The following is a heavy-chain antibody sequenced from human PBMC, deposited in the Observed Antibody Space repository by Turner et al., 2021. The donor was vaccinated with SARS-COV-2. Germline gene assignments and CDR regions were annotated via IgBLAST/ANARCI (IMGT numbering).Heavy chain of an antibody. D-gene: IGHD5-12*01. Sequence: LQLHESGPGLVKPSETLSLTCIAPGFSISTNTYYWGWIRQPPGKGLEWIGTIYYTGSTDYNPALESRVTISIDTSKSQFSLNLKSVIAADTAVYYCARAPNFGGSGYFDLWGRGTLVTVSS. CDR3: ARAPNFGGSGYFDL. V-gene: IGHV4-39*01. J-gene: IGHJ2*01. CDR2: IYYTGST. CDR1: GFSISTNTYY.